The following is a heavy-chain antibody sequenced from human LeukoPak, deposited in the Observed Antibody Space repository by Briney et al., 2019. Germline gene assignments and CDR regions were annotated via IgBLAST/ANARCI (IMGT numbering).Heavy chain of an antibody. Sequence: ASVKVSCKASGYPFTSYYMHWLRQAPGQGLEWMGWINFSGGTKYAEKFRGRVTLTRDTSMATGYMELTSLTSDDTAAYYCARDLRLFDYWGQGTLVTVSS. V-gene: IGHV1-2*02. J-gene: IGHJ4*02. CDR2: INFSGGT. D-gene: IGHD3-16*01. CDR3: ARDLRLFDY. CDR1: GYPFTSYY.